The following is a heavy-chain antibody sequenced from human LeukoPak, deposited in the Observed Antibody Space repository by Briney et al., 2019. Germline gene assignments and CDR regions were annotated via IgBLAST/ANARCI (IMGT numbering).Heavy chain of an antibody. Sequence: ASVKLSCKASGYTFTSYDINWVRQATGQGLEWMGWMNPNSGNTGYAQKFQGRVTMTRNTSISTAYMELSSLRSEDTAVYYCARGAYTPRQEYCSSTSCYTDNWFDPWGQGTLVTVSS. CDR2: MNPNSGNT. J-gene: IGHJ5*02. CDR3: ARGAYTPRQEYCSSTSCYTDNWFDP. CDR1: GYTFTSYD. D-gene: IGHD2-2*02. V-gene: IGHV1-8*01.